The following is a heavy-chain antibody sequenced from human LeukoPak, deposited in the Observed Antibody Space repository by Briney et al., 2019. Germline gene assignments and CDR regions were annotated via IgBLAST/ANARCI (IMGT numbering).Heavy chain of an antibody. J-gene: IGHJ6*03. Sequence: GGSLRLSCAASGFTFRSYWMSWVRQAPGKGLEWVANIKQDGSEKYYVDSVKGRFTISRDNAKNSVYLQMNSLRAEDTAVYYCAKDRCSNGVGCYYYYMDVWGKGTTVTISS. D-gene: IGHD2-8*01. V-gene: IGHV3-7*01. CDR1: GFTFRSYW. CDR2: IKQDGSEK. CDR3: AKDRCSNGVGCYYYYMDV.